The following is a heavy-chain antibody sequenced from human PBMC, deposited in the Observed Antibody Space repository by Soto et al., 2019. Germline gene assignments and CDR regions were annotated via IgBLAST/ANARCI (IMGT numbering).Heavy chain of an antibody. CDR2: ISSTGSTI. Sequence: EVQLVESGGGLVQPGGSLRLSCAASGFSFSRYAMNWVRQAPGKGLEWVSYISSTGSTIYYADSVKGRFTISRDNAKNSLYLQMNSLRDEDTAVYYCARDGYSGYDDRDYWGQVTLVTVSS. V-gene: IGHV3-48*02. CDR1: GFSFSRYA. CDR3: ARDGYSGYDDRDY. J-gene: IGHJ4*02. D-gene: IGHD5-12*01.